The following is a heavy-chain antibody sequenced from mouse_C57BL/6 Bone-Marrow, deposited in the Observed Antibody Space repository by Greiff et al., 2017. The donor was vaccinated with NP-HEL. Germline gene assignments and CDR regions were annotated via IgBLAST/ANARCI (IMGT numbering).Heavy chain of an antibody. Sequence: QVQLQQSGAELVRPGTSVKVSCKASGYAFTNYLIEWVKQRPGQGLEWIGVINPGSGGTNYNEKFKGKATLTADKSSSTAYMQLSSLTSEDSAVYFGARSYGPFDYWGQGTTLTVSS. CDR3: ARSYGPFDY. CDR1: GYAFTNYL. V-gene: IGHV1-54*01. J-gene: IGHJ2*01. CDR2: INPGSGGT. D-gene: IGHD1-1*01.